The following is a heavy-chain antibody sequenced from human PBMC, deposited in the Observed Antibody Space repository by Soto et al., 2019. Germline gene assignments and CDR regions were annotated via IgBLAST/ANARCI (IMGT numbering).Heavy chain of an antibody. D-gene: IGHD2-2*01. J-gene: IGHJ6*02. CDR1: GCSFTIYW. V-gene: IGHV5-51*01. Sequence: GESLKISCNGSGCSFTIYWIGWVRQMPGKGLEWMGIIYPGDSDTRYSPSFQGQVTISADKSISTAYLQWSSLKASDTAMYYCARHYCSSTSCYPVYYYYYGMDVWGQGTTVTVSS. CDR2: IYPGDSDT. CDR3: ARHYCSSTSCYPVYYYYYGMDV.